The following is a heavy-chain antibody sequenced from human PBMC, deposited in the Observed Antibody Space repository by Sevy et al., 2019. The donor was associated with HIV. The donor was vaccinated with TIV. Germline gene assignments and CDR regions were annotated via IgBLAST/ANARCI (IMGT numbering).Heavy chain of an antibody. J-gene: IGHJ4*02. CDR1: GYTFTSYG. CDR2: ISAYNGNT. V-gene: IGHV1-18*01. Sequence: ASVKVSCKASGYTFTSYGISWVRQAPGQGLEWMGWISAYNGNTNYAQKLQGRVTMTTDTSTSTAYMELRGLRSDDTAVYYCARAGGIDYDYVWGSYPEGKRFDYWGQGTLVTVSS. D-gene: IGHD3-16*02. CDR3: ARAGGIDYDYVWGSYPEGKRFDY.